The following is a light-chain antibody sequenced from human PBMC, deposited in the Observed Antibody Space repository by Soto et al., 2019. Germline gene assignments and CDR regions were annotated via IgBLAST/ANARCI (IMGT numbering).Light chain of an antibody. V-gene: IGKV3-20*01. Sequence: TQFQSLLSESTGDRVTISVRMSQGISSYLAWYQQKPGQAPRLLIYGASSRATGIPDRFSGSGSGTDFTLTISRLQPEDFAVYYCQQYDSLPNTFGQGTKVDIK. J-gene: IGKJ2*01. CDR1: QGISSY. CDR3: QQYDSLPNT. CDR2: GAS.